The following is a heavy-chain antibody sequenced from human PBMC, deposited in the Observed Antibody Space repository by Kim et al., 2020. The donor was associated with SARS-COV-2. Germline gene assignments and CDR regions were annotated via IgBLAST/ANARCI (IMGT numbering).Heavy chain of an antibody. CDR1: GYTFTSYG. D-gene: IGHD3-3*01. CDR2: ISAYNGNT. Sequence: ASVKVSCKASGYTFTSYGISWVRQAPGQGLEWMGWISAYNGNTNYAQKLQGRVTMTTDTSTSPAYMELRSLRSDDTAAYYCARDDGRITIFGVVIIPVKAPDCWGRGTLVTVSA. CDR3: ARDDGRITIFGVVIIPVKAPDC. V-gene: IGHV1-18*01. J-gene: IGHJ4*02.